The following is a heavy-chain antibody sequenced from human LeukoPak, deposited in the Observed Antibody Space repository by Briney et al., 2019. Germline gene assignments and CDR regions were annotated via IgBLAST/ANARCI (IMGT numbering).Heavy chain of an antibody. Sequence: GGSLRLSCAASGFTFSSYAMHWVRQAPGKGLEWVAVISYDGSNKDYADSVKGRFTISRDNSKNTLYLQMNSLRAEDTAVYYCAKRIAVAGNFDYWGQGTLVTVSS. CDR3: AKRIAVAGNFDY. CDR1: GFTFSSYA. D-gene: IGHD6-19*01. CDR2: ISYDGSNK. J-gene: IGHJ4*02. V-gene: IGHV3-30-3*02.